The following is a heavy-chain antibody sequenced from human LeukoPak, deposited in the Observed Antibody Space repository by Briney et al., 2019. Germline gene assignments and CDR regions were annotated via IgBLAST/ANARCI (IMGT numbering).Heavy chain of an antibody. Sequence: NPSETLSLTCTVSGYSISSGYYWGWIRQPPGKGLEWIGSIYHSGSTYYNPSLKSRVTISVDTSKNQFSLKLSSVTAADTAVYYCARVKSYGDSPGDAFDIWGQGTMVTVSS. CDR1: GYSISSGYY. CDR3: ARVKSYGDSPGDAFDI. J-gene: IGHJ3*02. V-gene: IGHV4-38-2*02. CDR2: IYHSGST. D-gene: IGHD4-17*01.